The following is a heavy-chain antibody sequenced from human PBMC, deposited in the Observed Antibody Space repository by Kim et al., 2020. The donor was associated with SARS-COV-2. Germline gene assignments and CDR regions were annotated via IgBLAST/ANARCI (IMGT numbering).Heavy chain of an antibody. CDR2: IYWNDNK. CDR3: AHRQGRGDY. CDR1: GFSLSASGVG. V-gene: IGHV2-5*01. J-gene: IGHJ4*02. Sequence: SGPTLVKPTQTLTLTCTFSGFSLSASGVGVGWIRQPPGKALEWLALIYWNDNKRYSPSLKTRLTITKDTSKNQVVLTMTNMDPVDTATYYCAHRQGRGDYWGQGTLVTVSS.